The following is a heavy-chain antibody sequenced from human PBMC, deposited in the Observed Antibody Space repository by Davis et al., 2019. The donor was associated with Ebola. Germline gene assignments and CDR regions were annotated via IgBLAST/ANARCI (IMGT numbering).Heavy chain of an antibody. CDR2: INPNSGGT. CDR1: GYTFTGYY. CDR3: ARDPSLGYCSSTSCSAEGFDY. Sequence: ASVKVSCKASGYTFTGYYMHWVRQAPGQGLEWMGWINPNSGGTNYAQKFQGWVTMTRDTSISTAYMELSRLRSDDTAVYYCARDPSLGYCSSTSCSAEGFDYWGQGTLVTVSS. J-gene: IGHJ4*02. V-gene: IGHV1-2*04. D-gene: IGHD2-2*01.